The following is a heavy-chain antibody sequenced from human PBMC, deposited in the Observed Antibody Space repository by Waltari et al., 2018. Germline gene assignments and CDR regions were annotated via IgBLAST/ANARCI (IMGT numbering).Heavy chain of an antibody. CDR3: ARAANSKDNWFDP. J-gene: IGHJ5*02. Sequence: QVQLVQSGAEVKKPGASVKVSCKASGYTVTGYYMHLVRQAPGQGLEWMGWINPNSGGTNYAQKFQGRVTMTRDTSISTAYMELSRLRSDDTAVYYCARAANSKDNWFDPWGQGTLVTVSS. CDR1: GYTVTGYY. CDR2: INPNSGGT. D-gene: IGHD1-7*01. V-gene: IGHV1-2*02.